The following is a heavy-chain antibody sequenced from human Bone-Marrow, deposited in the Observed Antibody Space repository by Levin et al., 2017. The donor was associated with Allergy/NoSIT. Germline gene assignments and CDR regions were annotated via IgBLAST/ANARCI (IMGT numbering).Heavy chain of an antibody. CDR3: VRHGPYTSGEYL. CDR1: GASINSGSYD. D-gene: IGHD6-19*01. V-gene: IGHV4-61*02. CDR2: VFTTGNT. Sequence: SSETLSLTCTVSGASINSGSYDWSWIRQPAGKRLEWIGRVFTTGNTNYNPSFRGRLTISLDTSKNHFSLKLSSVTAADTAVYYCVRHGPYTSGEYLWGHGILVTVSS. J-gene: IGHJ4*01.